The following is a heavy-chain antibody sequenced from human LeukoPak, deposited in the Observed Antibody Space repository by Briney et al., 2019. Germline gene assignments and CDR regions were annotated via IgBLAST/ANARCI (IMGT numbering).Heavy chain of an antibody. CDR3: AREVTSIVGAIGH. CDR1: GFTFSSSE. D-gene: IGHD1-26*01. CDR2: ISSSGSTI. V-gene: IGHV3-48*03. J-gene: IGHJ4*02. Sequence: GGSLRLSCAASGFTFSSSEMNWVRQAPGKGLEWVSYISSSGSTIYYTDSVKGRFTISRDNAKNSLYLQMNSLRAEDTAVYYCAREVTSIVGAIGHWGQGTLVTVSS.